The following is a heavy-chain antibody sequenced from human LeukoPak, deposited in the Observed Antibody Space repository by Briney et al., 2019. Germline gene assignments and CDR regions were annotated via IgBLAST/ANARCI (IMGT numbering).Heavy chain of an antibody. CDR3: ARVSSSMGGATDY. CDR2: IRQGGTEK. D-gene: IGHD1-26*01. CDR1: GFTVSSNY. V-gene: IGHV3-7*01. J-gene: IGHJ4*02. Sequence: PGGSLRLSCAASGFTVSSNYMSWVRQAPGKGLEWVTNIRQGGTEKYYVDSVKGRFTISRDNAKNSVYLEMNSLRVEDTAVYYCARVSSSMGGATDYWGQGTLVTVSS.